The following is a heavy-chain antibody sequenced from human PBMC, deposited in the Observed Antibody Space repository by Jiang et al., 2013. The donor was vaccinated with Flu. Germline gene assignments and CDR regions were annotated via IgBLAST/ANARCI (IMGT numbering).Heavy chain of an antibody. J-gene: IGHJ6*02. Sequence: SGAEVKKPGASVKVSCKASGYTFTGYYMHWVRQAPGQGLEWMGWINPNSGGTNYAQKFQGWVTMTRDTSISTAYMXLSRLRSDDTAVYYCARRRGTGTRGDYYGMDVWGQGTTVTVSS. CDR1: GYTFTGYY. CDR3: ARRRGTGTRGDYYGMDV. CDR2: INPNSGGT. V-gene: IGHV1-2*04. D-gene: IGHD1-7*01.